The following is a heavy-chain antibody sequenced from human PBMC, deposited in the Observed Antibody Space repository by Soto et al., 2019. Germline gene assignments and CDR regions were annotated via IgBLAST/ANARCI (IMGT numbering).Heavy chain of an antibody. Sequence: EVQLLESGGGLAPPGGSLRLSCATSGFTFSSFGMSWVRQAPGKGLEWVSGIGNGGHTYEADSVRGRFTISRDNSKNTLYLQMDSLRGEDTAVYYCTKSYASYIEYFQHWGRGTLVAVSS. D-gene: IGHD2-2*01. V-gene: IGHV3-23*01. CDR2: IGNGGHT. J-gene: IGHJ1*01. CDR1: GFTFSSFG. CDR3: TKSYASYIEYFQH.